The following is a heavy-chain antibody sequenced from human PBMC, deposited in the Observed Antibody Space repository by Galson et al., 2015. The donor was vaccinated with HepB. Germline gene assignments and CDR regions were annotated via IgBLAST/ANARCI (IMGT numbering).Heavy chain of an antibody. CDR2: INPNSGGT. J-gene: IGHJ6*02. D-gene: IGHD1-20*01. Sequence: SVKVSCKASGYTFTDYYIHWVRQAPGQALEWMGRINPNSGGTHYAQRFQGRVTMTRDTSISTAYMELSRLRSDDTVVYYCARAGLITGTNYFSYGMDVWGQGTTVTVSS. CDR3: ARAGLITGTNYFSYGMDV. CDR1: GYTFTDYY. V-gene: IGHV1-2*05.